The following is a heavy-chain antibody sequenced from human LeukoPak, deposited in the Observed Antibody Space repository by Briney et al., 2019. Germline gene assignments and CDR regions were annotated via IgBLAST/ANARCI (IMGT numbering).Heavy chain of an antibody. V-gene: IGHV3-23*01. CDR3: AKDRRGGTVAGTDY. CDR1: GITFSSYG. D-gene: IGHD6-19*01. J-gene: IGHJ4*02. CDR2: ISSTGGTT. Sequence: GGSLRLSCAASGITFSSYGMSWVRQAPGKGLEWVSSISSTGGTTYYADSVKGRFTISRDNSKNTLYLQMNSLRAEDTAVYYCAKDRRGGTVAGTDYWGQGTLVTVSS.